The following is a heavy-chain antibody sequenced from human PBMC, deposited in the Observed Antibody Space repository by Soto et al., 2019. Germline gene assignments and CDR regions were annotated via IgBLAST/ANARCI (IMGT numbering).Heavy chain of an antibody. Sequence: QVQLVQSGAEVKKPGSSVKVSCKASGGTFSSYTISWVRQAPGQGLEWMGRIIPILGIANYAQKFQGRVTVTAEKTPDKSYNGASRPRTEGTGVYYCARLVDTADFYHRGQGTLVHVS. V-gene: IGHV1-69*02. D-gene: IGHD5-18*01. CDR2: IIPILGIA. CDR1: GGTFSSYT. J-gene: IGHJ4*02. CDR3: ARLVDTADFYH.